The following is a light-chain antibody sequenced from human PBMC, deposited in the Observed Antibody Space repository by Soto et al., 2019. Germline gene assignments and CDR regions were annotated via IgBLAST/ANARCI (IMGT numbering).Light chain of an antibody. CDR2: EVS. V-gene: IGLV2-14*01. CDR3: TSYTSGSTPYV. CDR1: SSDVGAFNF. J-gene: IGLJ1*01. Sequence: QSALTQPAAVSGSPGQSITISCTGTSSDVGAFNFVSWYQQHPGKAPKLMIYEVSRRPSGVSDRFSGSKSGSTASLTISGLQAEDEADYYCTSYTSGSTPYVFGTGTKLTVL.